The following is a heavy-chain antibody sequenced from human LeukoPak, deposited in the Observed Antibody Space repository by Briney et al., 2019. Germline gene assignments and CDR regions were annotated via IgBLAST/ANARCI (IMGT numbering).Heavy chain of an antibody. V-gene: IGHV1-69*13. CDR3: ARDRVSYNAFDI. CDR1: GGTFSSYA. J-gene: IGHJ3*02. D-gene: IGHD1-26*01. CDR2: IIPILGTA. Sequence: GASVKASCKASGGTFSSYAISWVRQAPGQRLEWMGGIIPILGTANYAQKFQGRVTITADESTSTAYMELSSLRSEDTAVYYCARDRVSYNAFDIWGQGTMVTVSS.